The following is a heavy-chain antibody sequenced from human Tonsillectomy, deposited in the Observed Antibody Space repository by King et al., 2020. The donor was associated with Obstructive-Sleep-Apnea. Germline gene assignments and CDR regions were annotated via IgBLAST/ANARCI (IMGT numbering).Heavy chain of an antibody. CDR2: IYYSGST. J-gene: IGHJ4*02. CDR1: GGCIRSGGYY. V-gene: IGHV4-31*03. CDR3: ARAENYYESRFDY. Sequence: VQLQESGPGLVKPSQTLSLTCTVSGGCIRSGGYYWSWIRQHPGKGLEWIGHIYYSGSTYYNPSPKSRVTIYVDTSKNQFSLKLSPVTAADTAVHYCARAENYYESRFDYWGQGTLVTVSS. D-gene: IGHD3-22*01.